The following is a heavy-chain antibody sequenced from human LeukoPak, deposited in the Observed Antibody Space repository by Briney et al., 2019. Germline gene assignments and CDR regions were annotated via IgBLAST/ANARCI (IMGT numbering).Heavy chain of an antibody. CDR3: ARVRYYDFWSGYYIFDY. CDR2: IYYSGST. J-gene: IGHJ4*02. CDR1: GGSISSYY. Sequence: SETLSLTCTVSGGSISSYYWSWIRQPPGKGLEWIGYIYYSGSTNYNPSLQSRVTISVDTSKNQFSLKLSSVTAADTAVYYCARVRYYDFWSGYYIFDYWGQGTLVTVSS. V-gene: IGHV4-59*01. D-gene: IGHD3-3*01.